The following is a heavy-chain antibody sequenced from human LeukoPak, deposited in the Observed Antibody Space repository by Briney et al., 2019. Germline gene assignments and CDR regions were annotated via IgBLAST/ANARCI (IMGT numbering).Heavy chain of an antibody. V-gene: IGHV3-23*01. CDR2: ISGSGGST. J-gene: IGHJ3*02. CDR1: GFTFSSYA. Sequence: PGGSLRLSCAASGFTFSSYAMSWVRQAPGKGLEWVSAISGSGGSTYYADSVKGRFTISRDNSKNTLYLQMNSLRAEDTAVYYCAKSHYYDSSGYRAINAFDIWGQGTMVTVSS. CDR3: AKSHYYDSSGYRAINAFDI. D-gene: IGHD3-22*01.